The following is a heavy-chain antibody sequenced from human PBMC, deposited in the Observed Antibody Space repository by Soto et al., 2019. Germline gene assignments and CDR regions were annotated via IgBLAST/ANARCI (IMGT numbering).Heavy chain of an antibody. D-gene: IGHD2-15*01. CDR1: GGSISSLDYY. CDR3: ARRLLRECSASTCPSGFAT. V-gene: IGHV4-39*01. J-gene: IGHJ5*02. Sequence: QVQLEESGPGLVKPSETLSLSCTISGGSISSLDYYWAWIRQPPGKGLEWIGSLYESGATVYNPSLKSRDTISDDTYKSQLSLRLNSVTDTDTAVYYCARRLLRECSASTCPSGFATWGQGTLVIVTS. CDR2: LYESGAT.